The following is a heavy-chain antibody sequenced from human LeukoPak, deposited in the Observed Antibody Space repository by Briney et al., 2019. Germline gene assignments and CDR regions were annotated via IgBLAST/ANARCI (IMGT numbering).Heavy chain of an antibody. CDR2: ISSSSSYI. CDR1: GFTFSSYS. Sequence: GGSLGLSCAASGFTFSSYSMNWVRQAPGKGLEWVSSISSSSSYIYYADSVKGRFTISRDNAKNSLYLQMNSLRAEDTAVYYCARDGMNEARWYFDYWGQGTLVTVSS. D-gene: IGHD1-26*01. V-gene: IGHV3-21*01. CDR3: ARDGMNEARWYFDY. J-gene: IGHJ4*02.